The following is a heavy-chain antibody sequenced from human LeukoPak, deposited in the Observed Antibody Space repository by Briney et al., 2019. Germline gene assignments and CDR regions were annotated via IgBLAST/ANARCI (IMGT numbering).Heavy chain of an antibody. V-gene: IGHV3-30*04. CDR1: GFTVSVYA. J-gene: IGHJ3*01. Sequence: SGGCLRPVCAASGFTVSVYAIHWVRQAPGKGLEWVAIMSYDGRNTYYADSVKGRFTISRDNSKNTLYLQMNSMRAEDTAVYYCAKEYYYDSSGYHDAFDYWGQGRMVTVSS. CDR2: MSYDGRNT. D-gene: IGHD3-22*01. CDR3: AKEYYYDSSGYHDAFDY.